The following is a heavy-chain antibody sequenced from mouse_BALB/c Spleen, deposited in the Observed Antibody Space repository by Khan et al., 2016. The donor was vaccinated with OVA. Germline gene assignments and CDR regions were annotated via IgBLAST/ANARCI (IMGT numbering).Heavy chain of an antibody. CDR1: GYSFTNYY. CDR2: IDPFNGGT. CDR3: ARGGLGLRAYARDY. V-gene: IGHV1S135*01. J-gene: IGHJ4*01. Sequence: EVQLQQSGPELMKPGTSMKISCTASGYSFTNYYIHWVKQSHGKSLEWIGYIDPFNGGTGYTQRFKGKATLTLDKSSSTAYMHLSSLTSEDSAVYYCARGGLGLRAYARDYWGQGTSVTVSS. D-gene: IGHD3-1*01.